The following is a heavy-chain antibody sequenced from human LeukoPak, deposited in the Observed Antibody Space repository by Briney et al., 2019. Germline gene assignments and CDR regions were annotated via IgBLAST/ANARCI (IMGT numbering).Heavy chain of an antibody. J-gene: IGHJ3*02. CDR3: AKDAFPYNGVYDAFDI. CDR2: ISGGEDT. Sequence: GGSLRLSCVASGFTFSDYAMNWVRQAPGTGLEWVSHISGGEDTYYADSVKGRSTMSRDNSRNTLYLQINSLRADDTAVYYCAKDAFPYNGVYDAFDIWGQGTVVTVSS. V-gene: IGHV3-23*01. D-gene: IGHD3-10*01. CDR1: GFTFSDYA.